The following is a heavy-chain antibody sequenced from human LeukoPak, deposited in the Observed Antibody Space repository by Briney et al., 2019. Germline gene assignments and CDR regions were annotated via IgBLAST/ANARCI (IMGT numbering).Heavy chain of an antibody. CDR2: IYHSGST. J-gene: IGHJ3*02. CDR1: GGSISSGGYS. CDR3: AREVLVTMVRGVIWADAFDI. V-gene: IGHV4-30-2*01. D-gene: IGHD3-10*01. Sequence: SETLSLTCAVSGGSISSGGYSWSWIRQPPGKGLEWIGYIYHSGSTYYNPSLKSRVTISVDRSKNQFSLKLSSVTAADTAVYYCAREVLVTMVRGVIWADAFDIWGQGTMVTVSS.